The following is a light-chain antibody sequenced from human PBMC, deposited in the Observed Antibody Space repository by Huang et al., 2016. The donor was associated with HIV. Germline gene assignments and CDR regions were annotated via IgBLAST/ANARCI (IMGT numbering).Light chain of an antibody. CDR2: GAS. J-gene: IGKJ1*01. Sequence: EIVMTQSPATLSVSPGERATLSCRASQSVSSNLACYQLKPGQAPRLLIYGASTRATGIPARFSGSGSGTEFSLTISSLQSEDFAVYYCQQYNNWPRTFGQGTKVEIK. V-gene: IGKV3-15*01. CDR3: QQYNNWPRT. CDR1: QSVSSN.